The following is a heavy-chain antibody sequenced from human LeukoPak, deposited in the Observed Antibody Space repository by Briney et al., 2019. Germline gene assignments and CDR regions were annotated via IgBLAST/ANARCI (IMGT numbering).Heavy chain of an antibody. V-gene: IGHV3-30*04. CDR1: GFTFSSYA. CDR2: ISYDGSDK. D-gene: IGHD2-2*01. CDR3: ARSPTSWYFDY. Sequence: GGSLRLSCAASGFTFSSYAMHWVRQAPGKGLEWVAVISYDGSDKYYADSVKGRFTISRDNSKNTLYLQMNSLRPEDTSVYFCARSPTSWYFDYWGQGTLVTVSS. J-gene: IGHJ4*02.